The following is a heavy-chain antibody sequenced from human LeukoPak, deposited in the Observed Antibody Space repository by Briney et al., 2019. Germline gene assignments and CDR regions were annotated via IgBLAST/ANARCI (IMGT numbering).Heavy chain of an antibody. V-gene: IGHV4-59*01. CDR3: ARSLPGAIGAADL. Sequence: SETLSLTCTVSGGSIISYYWSWIRQPPGQGLEWMAFIHSSGSTGYSPSLKSRVTISVDTSKNHFSLKVTSLTPADTGVYYCARSLPGAIGAADLWGQGTLVTVSS. D-gene: IGHD1-26*01. J-gene: IGHJ4*02. CDR2: IHSSGST. CDR1: GGSIISYY.